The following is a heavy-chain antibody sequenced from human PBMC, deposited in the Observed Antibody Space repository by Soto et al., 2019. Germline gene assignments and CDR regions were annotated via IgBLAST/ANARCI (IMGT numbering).Heavy chain of an antibody. D-gene: IGHD3-10*01. V-gene: IGHV1-8*01. CDR2: MNPNSGNT. CDR1: GYTFTSYD. CDR3: AGERSGGGGNWFDP. Sequence: QVQLVQSGAEVKKPGASVKVSCKASGYTFTSYDINWVRQATGQGLEWMGWMNPNSGNTAYAQKFQGRITMTSNTSISTAYMERSSLRSEDTAVFYCAGERSGGGGNWFDPWGQGTLVTVSS. J-gene: IGHJ5*02.